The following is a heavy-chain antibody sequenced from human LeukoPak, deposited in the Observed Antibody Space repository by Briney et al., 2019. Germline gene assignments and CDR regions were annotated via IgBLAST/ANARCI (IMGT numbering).Heavy chain of an antibody. CDR3: TRDPHALDF. CDR2: IKSSSSTI. Sequence: GGSLRLSCAASGFTFSSYSMNWVRQAPGKGLEWVSYIKSSSSTIYYADSVKGRFTISRDNAKNSLYLQMNSLSDEDTALYYCTRDPHALDFWGQGTLVTVSS. V-gene: IGHV3-48*02. CDR1: GFTFSSYS. J-gene: IGHJ4*02.